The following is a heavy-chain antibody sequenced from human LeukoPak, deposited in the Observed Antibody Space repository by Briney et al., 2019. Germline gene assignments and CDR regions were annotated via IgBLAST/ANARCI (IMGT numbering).Heavy chain of an antibody. CDR2: IYYSGST. CDR3: ARPSWTTSIGMDV. CDR1: GGSISSSSYY. J-gene: IGHJ6*02. V-gene: IGHV4-39*01. Sequence: SETLSLTCTVSGGSISSSSYYWGWIRQPPGKGLEWIGSIYYSGSTYYNPSLKSRVTISVDTSKNQFSLKLSSVTAADTAVYYCARPSWTTSIGMDVWGQGTTVTVSS. D-gene: IGHD2-2*01.